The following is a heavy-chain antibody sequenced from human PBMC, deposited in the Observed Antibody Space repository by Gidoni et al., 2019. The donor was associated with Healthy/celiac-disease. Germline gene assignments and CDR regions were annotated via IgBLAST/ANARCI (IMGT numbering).Heavy chain of an antibody. Sequence: QVQLVESGGGVVQPGRSLRLSCAASGFTFSSYAMHWVRQAPGKGLEWVAVISYDGSNKYYADSVKGRFTISRDNSKNTLYLQMNSLRAEDTAVYYCARSFVVPAAAFDYWGQGTLVTVSS. CDR1: GFTFSSYA. CDR3: ARSFVVPAAAFDY. V-gene: IGHV3-30-3*01. J-gene: IGHJ4*02. D-gene: IGHD2-2*01. CDR2: ISYDGSNK.